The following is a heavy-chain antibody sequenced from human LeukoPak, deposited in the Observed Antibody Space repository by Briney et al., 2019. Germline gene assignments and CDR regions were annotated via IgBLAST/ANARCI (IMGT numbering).Heavy chain of an antibody. CDR1: GFTFSSYS. CDR2: ISSSSSYI. CDR3: ARGGYDWGATFDY. D-gene: IGHD5-12*01. J-gene: IGHJ4*02. V-gene: IGHV3-21*06. Sequence: GGSLRLSCAASGFTFSSYSMNWVRQAPGKGLEWVSSISSSSSYIYYADSVKGRFTISRDNAKNSLYLQMNSLRAEETAVDYCARGGYDWGATFDYWGQGTLVTVSS.